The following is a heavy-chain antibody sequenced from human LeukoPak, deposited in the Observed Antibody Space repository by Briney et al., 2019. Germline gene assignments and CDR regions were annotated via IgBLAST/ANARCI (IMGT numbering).Heavy chain of an antibody. CDR2: ISASGTYI. Sequence: KSGGSLRLPCAASGFTFSSYNMNWVRQAPGKGLEWVSSISASGTYIYYADSVKGRFTISRENAKNSLYLQMNSLRAEDTAVYYCARDPYSGRLYDYYYHYYMDVWGKGTTVTVSS. J-gene: IGHJ6*03. CDR1: GFTFSSYN. D-gene: IGHD1-26*01. CDR3: ARDPYSGRLYDYYYHYYMDV. V-gene: IGHV3-21*01.